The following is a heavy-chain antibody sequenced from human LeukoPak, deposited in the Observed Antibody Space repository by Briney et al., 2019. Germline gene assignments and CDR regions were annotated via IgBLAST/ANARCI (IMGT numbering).Heavy chain of an antibody. D-gene: IGHD1-26*01. CDR2: INPSGGST. V-gene: IGHV1-46*01. CDR1: GYTFTSYY. CDR3: ARDLGPTSGSYGDPDY. Sequence: ASVKVSCKASGYTFTSYYMHWVRQAPGQGLEWMGIINPSGGSTSYEQKFQGRVTMTRDTSTSTVYMELSSLRSEDTAVYYCARDLGPTSGSYGDPDYWGQGTLVTVSS. J-gene: IGHJ4*02.